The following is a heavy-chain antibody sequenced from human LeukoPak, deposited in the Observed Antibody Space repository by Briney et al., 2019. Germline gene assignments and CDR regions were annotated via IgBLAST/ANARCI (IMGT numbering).Heavy chain of an antibody. CDR2: ISGDGGST. Sequence: GGSLRLSCAASGFTFSNYWMNWVRQAPGKGLEWVSLISGDGGSTYYADSVKGRFTISRDNSKNSLYLQMNSLRTEDTALYYCAKVPTYYYDRYFQHWGQGALVTVSS. CDR3: AKVPTYYYDRYFQH. D-gene: IGHD3-10*02. V-gene: IGHV3-43*02. J-gene: IGHJ1*01. CDR1: GFTFSNYW.